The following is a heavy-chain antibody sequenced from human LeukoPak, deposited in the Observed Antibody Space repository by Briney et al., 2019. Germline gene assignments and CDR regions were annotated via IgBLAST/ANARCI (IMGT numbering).Heavy chain of an antibody. D-gene: IGHD3-22*01. CDR2: IYPGDSDT. V-gene: IGHV5-51*01. J-gene: IGHJ4*02. CDR1: GYSFTSYW. CDR3: ARQGPLEYYYDSSGYSPFDY. Sequence: GESLKISCKGSGYSFTSYWIGWVRQMPGKGLEWMGIIYPGDSDTRYSPSFQGQVTISADKSISTAYLQWSSLKASDTAMYYCARQGPLEYYYDSSGYSPFDYWGQGTLATVSS.